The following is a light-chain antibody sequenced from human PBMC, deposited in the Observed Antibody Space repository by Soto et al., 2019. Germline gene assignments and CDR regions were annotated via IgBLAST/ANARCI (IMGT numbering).Light chain of an antibody. V-gene: IGLV2-14*03. CDR3: SSDTGSSTLVV. J-gene: IGLJ2*01. Sequence: QSVLTQPASVSGSPGQSITISCTGSSSDLGSYNYVSWYQQHPGKAPKLMIYDVSNRPSGVSNRFSGSKSGNTASLTISGLQAEDEDDYYCSSDTGSSTLVVFGGGTKLTVL. CDR2: DVS. CDR1: SSDLGSYNY.